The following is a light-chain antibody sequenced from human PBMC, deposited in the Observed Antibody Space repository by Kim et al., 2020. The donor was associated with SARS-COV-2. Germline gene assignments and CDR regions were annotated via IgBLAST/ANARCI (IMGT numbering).Light chain of an antibody. CDR3: NSRDSDDNVV. J-gene: IGLJ2*01. Sequence: GKTTSKTYQGRSHRANYATWYQQKAREAPILVNYSKNTRTSGLPARFSGSSSGNTASLTIPGTQAGDDADYCCNSRDSDDNVVFGGGTQLTVL. CDR2: SKN. V-gene: IGLV3-19*01. CDR1: SHRANY.